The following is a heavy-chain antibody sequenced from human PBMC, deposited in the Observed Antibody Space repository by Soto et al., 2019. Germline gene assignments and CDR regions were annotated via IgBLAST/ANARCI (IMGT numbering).Heavy chain of an antibody. Sequence: QVQLVESGGGVVQPGRSLRPSCAASGFTFSNNAMDWVRQAPGKGLEWVAVISYDGSNKYIAESVKGRFTISRDNSKNTLFLQMNSLRAEDTAVYDCARGTTTSAFSAMDVWGQGTTVTVSS. CDR1: GFTFSNNA. CDR3: ARGTTTSAFSAMDV. J-gene: IGHJ6*02. CDR2: ISYDGSNK. D-gene: IGHD1-1*01. V-gene: IGHV3-30-3*01.